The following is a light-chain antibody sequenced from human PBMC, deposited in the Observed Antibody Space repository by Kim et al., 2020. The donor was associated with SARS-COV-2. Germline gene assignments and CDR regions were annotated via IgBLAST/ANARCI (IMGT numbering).Light chain of an antibody. V-gene: IGLV2-8*01. CDR2: EVS. CDR3: SSYAGSNNV. Sequence: PGQSVTISCTGTSSDVGGYNYVSWYQQHPGKAPKLMIYEVSKRPSGVPDRFSGSESGNTASLTVSGLQAEDEADYYCSSYAGSNNVFGTGTKVTVL. CDR1: SSDVGGYNY. J-gene: IGLJ1*01.